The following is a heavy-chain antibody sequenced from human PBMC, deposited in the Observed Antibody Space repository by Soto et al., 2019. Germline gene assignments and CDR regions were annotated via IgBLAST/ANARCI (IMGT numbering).Heavy chain of an antibody. CDR3: ARERRVVGEYRNNRYDYSES. V-gene: IGHV4-34*01. CDR1: GGCFSGYF. D-gene: IGHD1-1*01. CDR2: INHSGGT. J-gene: IGHJ4*02. Sequence: LSLTCAVSGGCFSGYFWTWIRQPPGKLLEWIGEINHSGGTNYNSSLESRVSISLDTSTNQFSLRLSSVTAADTAVYYCARERRVVGEYRNNRYDYSESWGQETLVTVSS.